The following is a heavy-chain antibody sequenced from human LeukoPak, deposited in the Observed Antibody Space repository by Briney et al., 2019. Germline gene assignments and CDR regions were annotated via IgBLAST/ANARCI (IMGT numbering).Heavy chain of an antibody. CDR3: ARDLDVDTAMVPGYMDV. J-gene: IGHJ6*03. CDR2: ISGYNGNT. D-gene: IGHD5-18*01. CDR1: GYTFTSYG. Sequence: GASVKVSCKASGYTFTSYGIGWVRQAPGLGLEWMGWISGYNGNTKYAQKLQGRVTMTTDTSTSTAYMELRALRSDDTAVYFCARDLDVDTAMVPGYMDVWGKGTTVTVSS. V-gene: IGHV1-18*01.